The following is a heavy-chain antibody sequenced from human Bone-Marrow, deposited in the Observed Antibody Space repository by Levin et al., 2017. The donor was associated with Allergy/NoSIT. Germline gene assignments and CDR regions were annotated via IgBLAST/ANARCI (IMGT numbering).Heavy chain of an antibody. Sequence: PPASVKVSCKVSGDLFTSHSISWLRQAPGQRPEWMGGIVPYLNTPDYAQRFEDRVTITADESTSAGYLELKSLRPEDTAVYYCARVSVPYAASGTFKYWGQGTQVIVSS. D-gene: IGHD2-2*01. CDR1: GDLFTSHS. V-gene: IGHV1-69*13. J-gene: IGHJ4*02. CDR3: ARVSVPYAASGTFKY. CDR2: IVPYLNTP.